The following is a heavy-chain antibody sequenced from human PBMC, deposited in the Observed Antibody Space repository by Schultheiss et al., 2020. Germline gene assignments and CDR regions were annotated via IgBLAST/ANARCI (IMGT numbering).Heavy chain of an antibody. CDR2: INHSGST. CDR3: ASSSGWYEYYYYGMDV. V-gene: IGHV4-34*01. D-gene: IGHD6-19*01. J-gene: IGHJ6*02. Sequence: SETLSLTCAVYGGSFSGYYWSWIRQPPGKGLEWIGEINHSGSTNYNPSLKRRVAMSGDKSKNQFSLKLTSVTAADTAVYYCASSSGWYEYYYYGMDVWGQGTTVTVSS. CDR1: GGSFSGYY.